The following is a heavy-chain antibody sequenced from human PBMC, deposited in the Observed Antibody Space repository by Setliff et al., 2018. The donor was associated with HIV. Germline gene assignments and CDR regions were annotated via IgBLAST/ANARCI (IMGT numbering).Heavy chain of an antibody. CDR3: ARGSQWELLPYFDY. CDR1: GGSMSSSSYY. Sequence: PSETLSLTCTVSGGSMSSSSYYWGWIRQPPGKGLEWIGSIYYSGSTYYNPSLKGRVTISVDTSKNQFSLKLSSVTAADTAVFYCARGSQWELLPYFDYWGQGTPVTVSS. D-gene: IGHD1-26*01. CDR2: IYYSGST. V-gene: IGHV4-39*07. J-gene: IGHJ4*02.